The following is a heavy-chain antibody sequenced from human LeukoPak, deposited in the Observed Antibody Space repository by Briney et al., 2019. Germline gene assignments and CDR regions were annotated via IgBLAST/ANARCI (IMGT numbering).Heavy chain of an antibody. V-gene: IGHV3-21*01. CDR2: IDSSSSSI. CDR3: ARGPPRRKYYYMDV. J-gene: IGHJ6*03. CDR1: GFTFSSYA. Sequence: GGSLRLSCAASGFTFSSYAMNWVRQAPGKGLGWVSSIDSSSSSIYHADSVKGRFTIHRDNAKNSLYLQMNSLRAEDTAVYYCARGPPRRKYYYMDVWGKGTTVTLSS.